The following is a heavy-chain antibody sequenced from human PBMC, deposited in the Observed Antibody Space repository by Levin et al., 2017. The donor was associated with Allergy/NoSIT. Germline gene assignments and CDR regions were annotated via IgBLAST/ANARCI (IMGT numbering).Heavy chain of an antibody. CDR2: IYSGGST. V-gene: IGHV3-53*01. J-gene: IGHJ6*02. D-gene: IGHD6-19*01. Sequence: GESLKISCAASGFTVSSNYMSWVRQAPGKGLEWVSVIYSGGSTYYADSVKGRFTISRDNSKNTLYLQMNSLRAEDTAVYYCATLAVAGLYYYYYGMDVWGQGTTVTVSS. CDR1: GFTVSSNY. CDR3: ATLAVAGLYYYYYGMDV.